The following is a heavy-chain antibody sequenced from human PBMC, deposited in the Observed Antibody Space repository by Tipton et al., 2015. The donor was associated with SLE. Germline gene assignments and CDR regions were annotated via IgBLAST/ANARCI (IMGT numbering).Heavy chain of an antibody. CDR2: LNSDGSST. Sequence: SLRLSCAASGLTFNNYAMNWVRQAPGKGLVWVSRLNSDGSSTTYADSVKGRFTISRDNAKNTLYLQMNSLRAEDTAVYYCARISGYEYFDYWGQGTLVTVSS. CDR1: GLTFNNYA. D-gene: IGHD5-12*01. J-gene: IGHJ4*02. CDR3: ARISGYEYFDY. V-gene: IGHV3-74*01.